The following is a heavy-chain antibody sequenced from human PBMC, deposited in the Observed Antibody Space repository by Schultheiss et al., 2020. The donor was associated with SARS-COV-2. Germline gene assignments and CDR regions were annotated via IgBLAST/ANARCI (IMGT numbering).Heavy chain of an antibody. Sequence: GESLKISCAASGFTLSSYAMSWVRQAPGKGLEWVGFIRSKAYGGTTEYAASVKGRFTISRDNSKNTLYLQMNSLRAEDTAVYYCARDQHWNDVLGYNWFDPWGQGTLVTVSS. J-gene: IGHJ5*02. CDR3: ARDQHWNDVLGYNWFDP. V-gene: IGHV3-49*04. CDR1: GFTLSSYA. CDR2: IRSKAYGGTT. D-gene: IGHD1-1*01.